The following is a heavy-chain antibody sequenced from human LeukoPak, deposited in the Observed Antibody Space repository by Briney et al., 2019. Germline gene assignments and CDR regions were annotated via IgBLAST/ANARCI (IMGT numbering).Heavy chain of an antibody. D-gene: IGHD4-17*01. CDR2: IIPIFGTA. CDR3: ARERYDYGDYVGLSVDP. J-gene: IGHJ5*02. CDR1: QATFSTSV. V-gene: IGHV1-69*13. Sequence: APVELSCKAAQATFSTSVITWGRQSPGQELEWWGGIIPIFGTANYAQKCQGRVTITADESTSTAYMEPSSLRSEDTAVYYCARERYDYGDYVGLSVDPWGQGTLVTVSS.